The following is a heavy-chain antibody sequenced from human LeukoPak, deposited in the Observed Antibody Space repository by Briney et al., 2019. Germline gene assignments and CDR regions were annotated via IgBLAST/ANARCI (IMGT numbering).Heavy chain of an antibody. CDR3: ARIYAPHTQFAGAFDI. CDR2: ISSSSSYI. D-gene: IGHD2-2*01. Sequence: GGSLRLSCVASGFTFSSHAMNWVRQAPGKGLEWVSSISSSSSYIYYADSVKGRFTISRDNAKNSLYLQMNSLRAEDTAVYYCARIYAPHTQFAGAFDIWGQGTMVTVSS. CDR1: GFTFSSHA. J-gene: IGHJ3*02. V-gene: IGHV3-21*01.